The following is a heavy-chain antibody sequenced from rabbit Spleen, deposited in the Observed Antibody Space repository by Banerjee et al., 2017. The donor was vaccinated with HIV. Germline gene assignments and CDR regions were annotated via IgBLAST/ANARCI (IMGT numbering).Heavy chain of an antibody. V-gene: IGHV1S45*01. CDR3: ARSVGIYDDAADL. Sequence: QEQLVESGGGLVTTGASLTLTCTASGFTISSYWICWVRQAPGKGLEWIACIYAGNSGSTYYASWAKGRFTISKTSSTTVTLQMTSLTDADTATYFCARSVGIYDDAADLWGPGTLVTVS. CDR1: GFTISSYW. J-gene: IGHJ4*01. CDR2: IYAGNSGST. D-gene: IGHD6-1*01.